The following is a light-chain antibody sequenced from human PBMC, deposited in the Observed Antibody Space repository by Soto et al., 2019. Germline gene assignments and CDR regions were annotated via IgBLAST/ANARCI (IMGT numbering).Light chain of an antibody. CDR1: QGISSW. Sequence: DIQMPQSPSTLSALVGARATFPCRASQGISSWLACNQQKPGKAPKLLIYDASNLESGVPSRFSGSGPGTEFTLTISSLQPDDFATYYCQQYNSYPITFGQGTRLEIK. J-gene: IGKJ5*01. V-gene: IGKV1-5*01. CDR2: DAS. CDR3: QQYNSYPIT.